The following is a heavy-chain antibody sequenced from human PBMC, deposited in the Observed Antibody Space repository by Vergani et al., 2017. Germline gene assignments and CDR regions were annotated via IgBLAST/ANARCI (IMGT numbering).Heavy chain of an antibody. J-gene: IGHJ4*02. CDR1: GGTFSSYA. CDR3: AGSXTMVRGVLPFYFDY. D-gene: IGHD3-10*01. CDR2: IIPIFGTA. V-gene: IGHV1-69*12. Sequence: QVQLVQSGAEVKKPGSSVKFSCKASGGTFSSYAISWVRQAPGQGLEWMGGIIPIFGTANYAQQFQGRVTITADESTSTAYMELSSLRSEDTAVYYCAGSXTMVRGVLPFYFDYWGQGTLVTVSS.